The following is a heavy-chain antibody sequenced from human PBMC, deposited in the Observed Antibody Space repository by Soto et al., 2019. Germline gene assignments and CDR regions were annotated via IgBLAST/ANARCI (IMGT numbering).Heavy chain of an antibody. Sequence: QVQLQESGPGLVKPSQTLSLTCTVSGGSISSGGYYWSWIRQHPGKGLEWIGYIYHSGTTYYNPSPKSPVTISVDTSTNQFSVKLTSVPAADTAVYYCARVRGHQLLGWFDPWGQGTLVTVSS. CDR3: ARVRGHQLLGWFDP. CDR1: GGSISSGGYY. V-gene: IGHV4-31*01. D-gene: IGHD2-2*01. J-gene: IGHJ5*02. CDR2: IYHSGTT.